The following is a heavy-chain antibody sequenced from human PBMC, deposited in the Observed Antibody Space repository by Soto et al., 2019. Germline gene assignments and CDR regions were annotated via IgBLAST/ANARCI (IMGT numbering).Heavy chain of an antibody. J-gene: IGHJ4*02. CDR2: IYSGGST. CDR3: ARGAGYSSGWYDY. CDR1: GFTVSSNF. D-gene: IGHD6-19*01. Sequence: EVQLVESGGGLVQPGGSLRLSCAASGFTVSSNFMSWVRQAPGKGLEWVSVIYSGGSTYYADSVKGRCTISRHNSKNTLYLQMDSLRAEDTAVYYCARGAGYSSGWYDYWGQGTLVTVSS. V-gene: IGHV3-53*04.